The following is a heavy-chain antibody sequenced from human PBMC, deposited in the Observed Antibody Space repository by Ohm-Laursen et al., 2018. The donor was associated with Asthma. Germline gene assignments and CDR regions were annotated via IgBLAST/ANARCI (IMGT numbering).Heavy chain of an antibody. CDR3: ARDVMEWYLPAFDF. D-gene: IGHD3-3*01. CDR1: GFTFSSSW. Sequence: SLRLSCAASGFTFSSSWMHWVRQAPGKGLEWVAVGGSYYDGGLKYYADSVNGRFTVSRDDSKNTLYLQMNSLRPDDTAVYYCARDVMEWYLPAFDFWGQGTLVTVSS. CDR2: GGSYYDGGLK. J-gene: IGHJ4*02. V-gene: IGHV3-30-3*01.